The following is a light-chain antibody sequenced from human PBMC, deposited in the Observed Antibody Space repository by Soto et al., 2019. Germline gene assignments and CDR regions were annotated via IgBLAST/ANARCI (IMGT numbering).Light chain of an antibody. V-gene: IGKV1-5*01. J-gene: IGKJ1*01. CDR2: DAS. CDR1: QSVSGW. CDR3: QQYPNFPCT. Sequence: IEMTQSPSTLYASIGDGVTITCRSSQSVSGWVAWDQQTPGKAPKLLISDASKLESGVSSRFRGDVSGTEFTLSISSLQPADSATYHCQQYPNFPCTFGLQTTVDI.